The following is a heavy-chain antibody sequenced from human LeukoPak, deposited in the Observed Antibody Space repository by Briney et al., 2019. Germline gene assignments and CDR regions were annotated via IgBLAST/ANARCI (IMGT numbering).Heavy chain of an antibody. CDR1: GGSISSSSYY. D-gene: IGHD4-23*01. CDR2: IYYSGST. CDR3: ARQIISDYGGNSGDYYYMDV. Sequence: SETLSLTCTVSGGSISSSSYYWGWIRQPPGKGLEWIGSIYYSGSTYYNPSLKSRVTISVDTSKNQFSLKLSSVTAADTAVYYCARQIISDYGGNSGDYYYMDVWGKGTTVTVSS. V-gene: IGHV4-39*01. J-gene: IGHJ6*03.